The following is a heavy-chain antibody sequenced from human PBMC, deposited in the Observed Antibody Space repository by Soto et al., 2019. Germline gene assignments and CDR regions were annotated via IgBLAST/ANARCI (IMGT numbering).Heavy chain of an antibody. Sequence: GASVKVSCRASGDTFRSYAISWVRQAPGQGREWMGGIIPIFGTANYPQKLQGRVTITADKSKSTAYMELRSLRAEDTAVYYCASSSTVVTNYYYYYGMDVWGQGTTVTVSS. CDR3: ASSSTVVTNYYYYYGMDV. V-gene: IGHV1-69*06. CDR2: IIPIFGTA. CDR1: GDTFRSYA. J-gene: IGHJ6*02. D-gene: IGHD4-17*01.